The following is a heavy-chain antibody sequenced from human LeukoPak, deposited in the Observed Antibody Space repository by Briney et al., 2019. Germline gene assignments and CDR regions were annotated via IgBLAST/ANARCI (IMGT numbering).Heavy chain of an antibody. CDR2: IIPIFGTA. Sequence: SVKVSCKASGGTFSSYAISWVRQAPGQGLEWMGGIIPIFGTANYALKFQGRVTITADESTSTAYMELSSLRSEDTAVYYCARGVVVVPAAIAPPYYYYYGMTSGAKGPRSPSP. CDR3: ARGVVVVPAAIAPPYYYYYGMTS. V-gene: IGHV1-69*13. CDR1: GGTFSSYA. J-gene: IGHJ6*02. D-gene: IGHD2-2*02.